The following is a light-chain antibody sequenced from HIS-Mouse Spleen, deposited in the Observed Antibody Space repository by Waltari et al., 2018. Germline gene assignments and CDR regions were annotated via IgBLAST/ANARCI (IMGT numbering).Light chain of an antibody. CDR2: DVS. Sequence: QSSLTQPASVSGSPGQSITISCTGTSSDVGGYNYVSWYQQHPGKASKLMIYDVSNRPSGVSSRFCGSKSGNTASLTISGLQAEDEADYYCSSYTSSSFNVVFGGGTKLTVL. V-gene: IGLV2-14*03. CDR1: SSDVGGYNY. CDR3: SSYTSSSFNVV. J-gene: IGLJ2*01.